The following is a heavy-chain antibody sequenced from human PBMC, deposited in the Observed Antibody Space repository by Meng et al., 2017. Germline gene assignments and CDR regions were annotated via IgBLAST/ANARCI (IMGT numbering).Heavy chain of an antibody. Sequence: QVQLVESGGGVVQPGRSLGLSCAASGFTFSSYGMHWVRQAPGKGLEWVAVIWYDGSNKYYADSVKGRFTISRDNSKNTLYLQMNSLRAEDTAVYYCATHCTNGVCYSYWGQGTLVTVSS. CDR2: IWYDGSNK. J-gene: IGHJ4*02. CDR1: GFTFSSYG. D-gene: IGHD2-8*01. CDR3: ATHCTNGVCYSY. V-gene: IGHV3-33*01.